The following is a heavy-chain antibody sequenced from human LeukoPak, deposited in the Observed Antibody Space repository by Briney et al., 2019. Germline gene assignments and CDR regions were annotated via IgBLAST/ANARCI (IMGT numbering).Heavy chain of an antibody. CDR2: ISWSSGSI. CDR1: GFTFDDYA. D-gene: IGHD6-19*01. J-gene: IGHJ6*02. Sequence: GRSLRLSCAASGFTFDDYAMHWVRQAPGKGLKCVSGISWSSGSIGYADSVKGRFTISRDNAKNSLYLQINSLRAEDTALYYCAKDRGSSGWSTTLYYYYYGMDVWGQGTTVTVSS. V-gene: IGHV3-9*01. CDR3: AKDRGSSGWSTTLYYYYYGMDV.